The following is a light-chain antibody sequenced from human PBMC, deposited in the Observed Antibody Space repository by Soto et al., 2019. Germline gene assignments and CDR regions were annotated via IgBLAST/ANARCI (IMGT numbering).Light chain of an antibody. CDR2: DVS. V-gene: IGLV2-14*01. J-gene: IGLJ1*01. Sequence: QSALTQPASVSGSPGQSITISCTGTSSDVGGYNYVSWYQQHPGKAPKLMIYDVSYRPSGVSNRFSGSKSANTASLTISGLQAEDEAAYSCSSYTSSSTYVFGTGTKLTVL. CDR1: SSDVGGYNY. CDR3: SSYTSSSTYV.